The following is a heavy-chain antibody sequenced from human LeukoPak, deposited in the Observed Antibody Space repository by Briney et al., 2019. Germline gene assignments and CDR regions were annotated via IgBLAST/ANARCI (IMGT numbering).Heavy chain of an antibody. Sequence: SETLSLTCTVSGGSISSYYWGWIRQPPGKGLEWIGYIYYSGSTNYNPSLKSRVTISVDTSKNQFSLKLSSVTAADTAVYYCARGGWFGELLDYYGMDVWGQGTTVTVSS. J-gene: IGHJ6*02. D-gene: IGHD3-10*01. V-gene: IGHV4-59*08. CDR3: ARGGWFGELLDYYGMDV. CDR1: GGSISSYY. CDR2: IYYSGST.